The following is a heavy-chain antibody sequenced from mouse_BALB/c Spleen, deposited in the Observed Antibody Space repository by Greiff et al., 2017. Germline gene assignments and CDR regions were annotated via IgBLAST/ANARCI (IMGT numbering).Heavy chain of an antibody. V-gene: IGHV1-87*01. Sequence: QVQLQQSGAELARPGASVKLSCKASGYTFTSYWMQWVKQRPGQGLEWIGAIYPGDGDTRYTQKFKGKATLTADKSSSTAYMQLSSLASEDSAVYYCARDWGVYYFDYWGQGTTLTVSS. J-gene: IGHJ2*01. CDR2: IYPGDGDT. CDR3: ARDWGVYYFDY. D-gene: IGHD4-1*01. CDR1: GYTFTSYW.